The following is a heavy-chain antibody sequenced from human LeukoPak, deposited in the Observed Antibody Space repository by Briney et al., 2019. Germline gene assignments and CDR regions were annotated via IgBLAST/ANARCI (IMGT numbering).Heavy chain of an antibody. CDR2: IFPKSGAT. CDR3: ARDWGPTDC. Sequence: ASVKVSCKASGYTFTGHYLHWVRQAPGQGFEWMGWIFPKSGATSYAQKFQDRVTLTRDTSINTAYMGVSRLTSDDTAVYYCARDWGPTDCWGQGTLVTVSS. V-gene: IGHV1-2*02. CDR1: GYTFTGHY. D-gene: IGHD3-16*01. J-gene: IGHJ4*02.